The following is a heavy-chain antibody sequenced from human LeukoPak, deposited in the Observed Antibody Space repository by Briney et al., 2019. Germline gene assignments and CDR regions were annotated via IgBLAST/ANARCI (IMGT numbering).Heavy chain of an antibody. V-gene: IGHV4-59*01. D-gene: IGHD5-18*01. CDR3: ARALGYTYGSGYYFDY. CDR2: VYYSGST. Sequence: SETLSLTCTVSGTSLSGYYWNWIRQPPGQGLEWIGYVYYSGSTTYSPSLKSRVTISVDTSKNQFSLKLSSVTAADTAVYYCARALGYTYGSGYYFDYWGQGTLVTVSS. CDR1: GTSLSGYY. J-gene: IGHJ4*02.